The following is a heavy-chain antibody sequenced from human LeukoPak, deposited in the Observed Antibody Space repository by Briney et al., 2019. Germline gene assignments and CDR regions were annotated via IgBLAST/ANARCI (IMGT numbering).Heavy chain of an antibody. V-gene: IGHV1-2*02. J-gene: IGHJ6*02. CDR2: IEPNSGGT. Sequence: ASVKVSCKASGYLFTDYYLHWIRQAPGQGLEWMGWIEPNSGGTQHAVNFQGRATMTRDTSISTVYMDLSSLRSDDTGLYYCARSRTPFYYYGMHVWGLGTSVTVSS. D-gene: IGHD1-1*01. CDR3: ARSRTPFYYYGMHV. CDR1: GYLFTDYY.